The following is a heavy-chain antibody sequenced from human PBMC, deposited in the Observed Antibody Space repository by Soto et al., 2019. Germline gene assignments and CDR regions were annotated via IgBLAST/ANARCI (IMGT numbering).Heavy chain of an antibody. CDR3: THKGGRGAGMDV. J-gene: IGHJ6*01. D-gene: IGHD2-15*01. V-gene: IGHV2-5*02. Sequence: QITLKESGPTLVKPTQTLTLTCTFSGFSLSTSGVGVGWIRQPPGKALEWLALIYWDAAKHYSPSLKSRLTITKDTAKNHLVLTMTNMDPVATAPYYGTHKGGRGAGMDVWGQGTTVTAS. CDR2: IYWDAAK. CDR1: GFSLSTSGVG.